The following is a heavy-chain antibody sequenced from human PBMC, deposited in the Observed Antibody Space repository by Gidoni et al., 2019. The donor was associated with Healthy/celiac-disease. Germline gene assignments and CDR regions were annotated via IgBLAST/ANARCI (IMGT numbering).Heavy chain of an antibody. CDR3: AKSEYGSSSTARENY. Sequence: EVQLLESGGGLVQPGGSLRLSCAASGYTFSSYAMSWVRQAPGKGLEWVSAISGSGGSTYYADSVKGRFTISRDNSKNTLYLQMNSLRAEDTAVYYCAKSEYGSSSTARENYWGQGTLVTVSS. V-gene: IGHV3-23*01. CDR2: ISGSGGST. J-gene: IGHJ4*02. CDR1: GYTFSSYA. D-gene: IGHD6-6*01.